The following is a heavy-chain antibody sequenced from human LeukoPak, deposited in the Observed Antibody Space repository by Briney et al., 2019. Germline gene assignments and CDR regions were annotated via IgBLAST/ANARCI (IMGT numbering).Heavy chain of an antibody. V-gene: IGHV6-1*01. CDR1: GVSVSSNTAA. D-gene: IGHD1-26*01. CDR3: ARVLDVGPTYFDY. J-gene: IGHJ4*02. Sequence: SQTLSLTCAISGVSVSSNTAAWNWIRQSPSRGLEWLGRTYYRSKWYNDYAVSVKSRITINPDTSKNQLSLQLNSVTPEDTAVYYCARVLDVGPTYFDYWGQGTLVTVSS. CDR2: TYYRSKWYN.